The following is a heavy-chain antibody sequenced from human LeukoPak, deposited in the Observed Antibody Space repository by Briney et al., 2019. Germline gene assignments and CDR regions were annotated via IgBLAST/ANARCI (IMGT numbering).Heavy chain of an antibody. Sequence: ASVKVSCKXSGGTFGSYAISWVRQAPGQGLERMGGIIPIFGTANYSQKFQGRVTITTDESTSTAYMELSSLRSEDTAVYYCAREYGSSGYYFRMDVWGKGTTVTVSS. J-gene: IGHJ6*03. CDR3: AREYGSSGYYFRMDV. CDR2: IIPIFGTA. V-gene: IGHV1-69*05. CDR1: GGTFGSYA. D-gene: IGHD3-22*01.